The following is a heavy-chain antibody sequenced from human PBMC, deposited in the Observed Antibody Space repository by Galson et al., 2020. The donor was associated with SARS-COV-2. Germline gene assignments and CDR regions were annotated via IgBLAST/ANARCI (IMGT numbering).Heavy chain of an antibody. D-gene: IGHD4-17*01. V-gene: IGHV4-31*03. CDR1: GSYINSGDYY. Sequence: SETLSLTCTASGSYINSGDYYWSWVRQHPEKGLEWIGYIYYSGSTYYNPSLKSRVTISVDTSNNQFSLRLSSVTAADTALYYCARYGSDTLAFGSWGQGTLVTVSS. J-gene: IGHJ4*02. CDR3: ARYGSDTLAFGS. CDR2: IYYSGST.